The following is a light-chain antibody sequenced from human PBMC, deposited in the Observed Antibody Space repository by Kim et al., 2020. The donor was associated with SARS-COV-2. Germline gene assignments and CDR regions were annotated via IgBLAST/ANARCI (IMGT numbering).Light chain of an antibody. CDR2: GKK. CDR1: SLRTYF. CDR3: NSRDTSDHVV. J-gene: IGLJ2*01. V-gene: IGLV3-19*01. Sequence: SSELTQDPAVSVALGQTVRITCQGDSLRTYFATWYQQKPGQAPLLVIFGKKSRPSGIPDRFSGSTSGNTASLTITGAQAEDEADYYCNSRDTSDHVVFGG.